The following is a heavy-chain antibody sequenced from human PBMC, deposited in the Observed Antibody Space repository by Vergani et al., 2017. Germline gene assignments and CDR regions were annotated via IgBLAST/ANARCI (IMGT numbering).Heavy chain of an antibody. J-gene: IGHJ4*02. CDR2: INHSGST. CDR3: ARVDYGDPKNDY. V-gene: IGHV4-39*07. CDR1: GGSISSNTYY. D-gene: IGHD4-17*01. Sequence: QLQLQESGPGLVKPSEALSLTCTVSGGSISSNTYYWGWIRQPPGKGLEWIGEINHSGSTNYNPSLKSRVTISVDTSKNQFSLKLSSVTAADTAVYYCARVDYGDPKNDYWGQGTLVTVSS.